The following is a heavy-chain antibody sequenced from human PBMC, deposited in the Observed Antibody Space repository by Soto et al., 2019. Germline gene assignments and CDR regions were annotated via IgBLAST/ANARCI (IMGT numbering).Heavy chain of an antibody. V-gene: IGHV3-21*01. CDR3: ARDLSGGNYYYHGLDV. CDR1: GFTFSDYD. CDR2: ITSNSIYK. Sequence: EVQLVESGGGVVKPGGSLRLSCAASGFTFSDYDMTWVRQAPGKGLEWVSSITSNSIYKYSADSLKGRFTISRDNAKNTLFLQINSLRAEDTAVYYCARDLSGGNYYYHGLDVWGQGTTVTVSS. D-gene: IGHD1-26*01. J-gene: IGHJ6*02.